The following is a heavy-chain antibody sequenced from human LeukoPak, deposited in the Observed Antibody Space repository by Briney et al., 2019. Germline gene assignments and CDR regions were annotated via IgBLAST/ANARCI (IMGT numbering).Heavy chain of an antibody. CDR1: GYSISSGYY. CDR2: IYHSGST. D-gene: IGHD5-18*01. Sequence: PSETLSLTCTVSGYSISSGYYWGWIRQPPVKGLEWIGSIYHSGSTYYNPSLKSRVTISVDTSKNQFSLKLSSVTAADTAVYYCARDTARGWFDPWGQGTLVTVSS. CDR3: ARDTARGWFDP. J-gene: IGHJ5*02. V-gene: IGHV4-38-2*02.